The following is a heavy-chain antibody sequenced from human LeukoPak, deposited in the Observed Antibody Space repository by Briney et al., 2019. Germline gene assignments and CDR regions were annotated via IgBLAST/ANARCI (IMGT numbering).Heavy chain of an antibody. J-gene: IGHJ4*02. CDR1: GGSISSGDYY. V-gene: IGHV4-30-4*08. CDR2: MFYSGST. CDR3: ARVASGGPTPLFDY. Sequence: SETLSLTCTVSGGSISSGDYYWSWIRQPPGKGLEWTGYMFYSGSTYYTPSLKSRVTISVDTSKNQFSLKLSSVTAADTAVYYCARVASGGPTPLFDYWGQGTLVTVSS. D-gene: IGHD4-23*01.